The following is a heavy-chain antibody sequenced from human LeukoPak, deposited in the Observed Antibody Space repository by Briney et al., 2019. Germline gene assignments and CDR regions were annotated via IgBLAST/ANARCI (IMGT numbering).Heavy chain of an antibody. CDR1: GFTFSSYA. J-gene: IGHJ6*02. Sequence: GGSLRLSCAASGFTFSSYAMSWIRQAPGKGLEWVSHISDSGRTIYYADSVKGRFTISRDNAKNSLYLQMNSLRAEDTAVYYCASQYYYAMDVWGQGTTVTVSS. CDR2: ISDSGRTI. V-gene: IGHV3-11*01. CDR3: ASQYYYAMDV.